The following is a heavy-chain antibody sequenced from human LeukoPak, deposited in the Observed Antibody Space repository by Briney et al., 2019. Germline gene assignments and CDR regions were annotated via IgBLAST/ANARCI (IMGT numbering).Heavy chain of an antibody. Sequence: GGSLRLSCAASGFTFSKYPMHWGRQPPAKGLEWVAVISYDVGSNTYYADSVKGRFTISRDNSKNTLYLQMNSLTAEDTALYYCAKDSGAIALREIFDYWGQGTLVTVSS. V-gene: IGHV3-30-3*01. CDR2: ISYDVGSNT. D-gene: IGHD1-26*01. CDR3: AKDSGAIALREIFDY. J-gene: IGHJ4*02. CDR1: GFTFSKYP.